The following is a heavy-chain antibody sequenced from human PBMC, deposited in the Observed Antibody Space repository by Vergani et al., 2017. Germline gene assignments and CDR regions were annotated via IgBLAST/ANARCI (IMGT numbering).Heavy chain of an antibody. D-gene: IGHD6-19*01. J-gene: IGHJ4*02. CDR3: AKDFFSSGWYYFDY. V-gene: IGHV3-23*01. Sequence: EVQLLESGGNLIQPGGSLRLSCGASGFTFSSYAMTWVRLAPGKGLQWVSAISGSGGNTFYTDSVKGRFTISRDNSKDTLYLQMNSLRAEDTAVYYCAKDFFSSGWYYFDYWGQGTLVTVSS. CDR2: ISGSGGNT. CDR1: GFTFSSYA.